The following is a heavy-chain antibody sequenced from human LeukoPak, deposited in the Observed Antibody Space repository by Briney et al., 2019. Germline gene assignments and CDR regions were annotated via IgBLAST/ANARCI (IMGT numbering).Heavy chain of an antibody. Sequence: PGGSLRLSCAASGFTFSSYAMSWVRQAPGKGLEWVSAISGSGDSTYYADSVKGRFTISRDNSKNTLYLQMNSLRAEDTAVYYCAKDQDIVVVPAAGLDYWGQGTLVTVSS. D-gene: IGHD2-2*01. J-gene: IGHJ4*02. CDR3: AKDQDIVVVPAAGLDY. CDR2: ISGSGDST. CDR1: GFTFSSYA. V-gene: IGHV3-23*01.